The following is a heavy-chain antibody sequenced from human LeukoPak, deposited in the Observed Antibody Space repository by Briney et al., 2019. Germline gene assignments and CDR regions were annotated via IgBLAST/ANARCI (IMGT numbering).Heavy chain of an antibody. D-gene: IGHD5-18*01. J-gene: IGHJ6*03. Sequence: GGSLRLSCAASGFTFSSYGMHWVRQAPGKGLEWVAVIWYDGSNKYYADSVKGRFTISRDNSKNTLYLQMNSLRAEDTAVYYCAKGPVTVNYCYMDVWGKGTTVTVSS. CDR1: GFTFSSYG. CDR3: AKGPVTVNYCYMDV. CDR2: IWYDGSNK. V-gene: IGHV3-33*06.